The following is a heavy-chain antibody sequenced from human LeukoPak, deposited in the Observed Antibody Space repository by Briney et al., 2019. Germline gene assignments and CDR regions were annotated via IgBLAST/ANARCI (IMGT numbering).Heavy chain of an antibody. D-gene: IGHD6-19*01. Sequence: GGSLRLSCAAAGFTFSTYIMNWVRQAPGKGLEWVSYISSGSSSIYYADSVKGRFTISRDNAKYSLYLQMNSLRAADTAVYYCARDPAGAGIYYDYWGQGTLVTVSS. CDR3: ARDPAGAGIYYDY. CDR1: GFTFSTYI. CDR2: ISSGSSSI. V-gene: IGHV3-48*01. J-gene: IGHJ4*02.